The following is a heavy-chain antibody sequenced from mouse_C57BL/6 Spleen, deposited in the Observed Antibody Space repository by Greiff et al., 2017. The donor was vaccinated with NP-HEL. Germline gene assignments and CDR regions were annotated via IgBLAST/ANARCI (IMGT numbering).Heavy chain of an antibody. CDR2: INYDGSST. CDR1: GFTFSDYY. J-gene: IGHJ2*01. V-gene: IGHV5-16*01. D-gene: IGHD3-2*02. CDR3: ARETAQADFDY. Sequence: EVQLVESEGGLVQPGSSMKLSCTASGFTFSDYYMAWVRQVPEKGLEWVANINYDGSSTYYLDSLKSRFIISRDNAKNILYLQMSSLKSEDTATYYCARETAQADFDYWGQGTTLTVSS.